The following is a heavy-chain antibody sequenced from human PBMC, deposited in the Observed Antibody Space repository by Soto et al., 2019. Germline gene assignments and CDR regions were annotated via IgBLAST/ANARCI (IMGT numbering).Heavy chain of an antibody. CDR2: ISAYNGNT. CDR1: GYTFTSYG. D-gene: IGHD3-10*01. Sequence: ASVKVSCKASGYTFTSYGISWVRQAPGQGLEWMGWISAYNGNTNYAQKLQGRVTMTTDTSTSTAYMELRSLRAEDTAVYYCAKVPFYGSGSLDYYFDFWGQGTLVTVSS. J-gene: IGHJ4*02. CDR3: AKVPFYGSGSLDYYFDF. V-gene: IGHV1-18*01.